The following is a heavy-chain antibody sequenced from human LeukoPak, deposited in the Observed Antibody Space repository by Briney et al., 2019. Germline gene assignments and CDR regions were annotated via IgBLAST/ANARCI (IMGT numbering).Heavy chain of an antibody. D-gene: IGHD1-1*01. CDR3: ARRLTRYDCFDP. Sequence: SQTLSLTCAISGDSVSSNSVTWNWLRQSPSRVLEWLGRTYYRSTWYNDYAVSVRGRITVNPDTSKNQFSLHLNSVTPEDTAVYYCARRLTRYDCFDPWGQGILVTVSS. V-gene: IGHV6-1*01. J-gene: IGHJ5*02. CDR1: GDSVSSNSVT. CDR2: TYYRSTWYN.